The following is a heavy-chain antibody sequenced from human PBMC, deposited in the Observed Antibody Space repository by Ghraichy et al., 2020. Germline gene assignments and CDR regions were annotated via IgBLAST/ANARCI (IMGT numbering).Heavy chain of an antibody. D-gene: IGHD3-16*01. CDR3: ARRRLRTIWGSCAFDI. CDR2: IYYSGST. J-gene: IGHJ3*02. CDR1: GGSISSSSYY. V-gene: IGHV4-39*01. Sequence: SETLSLTCTVSGGSISSSSYYWGWIRQPPGKGLEWIGSIYYSGSTYYNPSLKSRVTISVDTSKNQFSLKLSSVTAADTAVYYCARRRLRTIWGSCAFDIWGQGTMVTVSS.